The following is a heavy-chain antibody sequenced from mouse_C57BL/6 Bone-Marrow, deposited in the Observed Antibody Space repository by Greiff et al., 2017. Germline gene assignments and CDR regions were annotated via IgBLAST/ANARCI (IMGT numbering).Heavy chain of an antibody. CDR3: ARSRQRRLRYFDV. V-gene: IGHV1-81*01. J-gene: IGHJ1*03. D-gene: IGHD3-2*02. CDR1: GYTFTSYG. CDR2: IYPRSGNT. Sequence: QVTLQVCGAELARPGASVKLSCKASGYTFTSYGISWVKQRPGQGLEWIGEIYPRSGNTYYNEKFKGKATLTADKSSSTAYMELRSLTSEDSAVYFCARSRQRRLRYFDVWGTGTTVTVAS.